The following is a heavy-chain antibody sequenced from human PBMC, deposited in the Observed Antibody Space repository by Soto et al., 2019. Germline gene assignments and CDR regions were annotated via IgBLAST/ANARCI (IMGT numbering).Heavy chain of an antibody. J-gene: IGHJ4*02. Sequence: QVPLVQSGAEVKKPGASVKVSCKASGYTFTGYYMHWVRQAPGQGLEWMGWINPNSGGTNYAQKFQGWVTMTRDTSISTAYMELSRLRSDDTAVYYCARGGYCSGGSCQIADYWGQGTLVTVSS. D-gene: IGHD2-15*01. CDR1: GYTFTGYY. CDR2: INPNSGGT. V-gene: IGHV1-2*04. CDR3: ARGGYCSGGSCQIADY.